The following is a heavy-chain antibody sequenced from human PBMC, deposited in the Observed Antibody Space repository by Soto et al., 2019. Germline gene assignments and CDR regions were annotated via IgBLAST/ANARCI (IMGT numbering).Heavy chain of an antibody. CDR1: GYTFTSYG. CDR3: ARLGVPGYYYYGMDV. V-gene: IGHV1-18*04. CDR2: ISAYNGNT. D-gene: IGHD3-3*01. Sequence: ASVKVCCEASGYTFTSYGISSVRQAPGQGLEWMGWISAYNGNTNYAQKLQGRVTMTTDTSTSTAYMELRSLRSDDTAVYYCARLGVPGYYYYGMDVWGQGTTVTVSS. J-gene: IGHJ6*02.